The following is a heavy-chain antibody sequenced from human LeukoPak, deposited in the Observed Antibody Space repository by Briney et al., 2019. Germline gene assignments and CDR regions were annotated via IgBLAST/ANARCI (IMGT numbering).Heavy chain of an antibody. D-gene: IGHD3-9*01. J-gene: IGHJ4*02. V-gene: IGHV1-18*04. CDR1: GYTFTSYY. CDR2: ISANNGNT. Sequence: GASVKVSCKASGYTFTSYYMHWVRQAPGQGLEWMGWISANNGNTNFAQKVKGRVTMTTDTSTSTAYMELRSLTSDDTAVYYCARAWLYWEATAIDYWGQGTLVTVSS. CDR3: ARAWLYWEATAIDY.